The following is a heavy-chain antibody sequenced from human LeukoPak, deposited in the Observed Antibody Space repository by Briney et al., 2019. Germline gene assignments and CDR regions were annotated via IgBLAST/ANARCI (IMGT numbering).Heavy chain of an antibody. CDR3: ARAQYCSSTSCYSSWFDP. CDR2: IYFSGST. V-gene: IGHV4-31*03. CDR1: GGSIISGGYY. D-gene: IGHD2-2*02. Sequence: SETLSLTCTVSGGSIISGGYYWSWVRQHPGKGLEWIGYIYFSGSTYYNPSLKSRLTISVDTSKNQFSLKLRSVTAADTAVYYCARAQYCSSTSCYSSWFDPWGQGTLVTVSS. J-gene: IGHJ5*02.